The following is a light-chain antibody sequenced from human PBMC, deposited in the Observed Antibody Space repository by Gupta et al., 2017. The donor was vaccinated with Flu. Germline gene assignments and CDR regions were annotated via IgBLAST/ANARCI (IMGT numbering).Light chain of an antibody. CDR1: QTISGL. Sequence: PSTLSASVGDRVTITCRASQTISGLLAWYQQKPGKAPHLLIYRASSLESGVPSRFSGSGSGTDSTLIIDSLQPDDFATYYCQQDSDYPWTFGQGTKVEFK. CDR3: QQDSDYPWT. J-gene: IGKJ1*01. CDR2: RAS. V-gene: IGKV1-5*03.